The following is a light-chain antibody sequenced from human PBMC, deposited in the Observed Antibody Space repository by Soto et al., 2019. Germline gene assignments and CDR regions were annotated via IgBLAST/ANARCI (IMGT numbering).Light chain of an antibody. CDR3: CSYVGNYTDV. J-gene: IGLJ1*01. Sequence: QSALTQPRSVSGSPGQSVAISCTGTSSDVGAYNYVSWYQHHPGKAPKLMIYDVTKRPSGVPDRFSGSKSGNTASLTISRLQAEDEAHYYFCSYVGNYTDVFGTGTQVTLL. CDR1: SSDVGAYNY. CDR2: DVT. V-gene: IGLV2-11*01.